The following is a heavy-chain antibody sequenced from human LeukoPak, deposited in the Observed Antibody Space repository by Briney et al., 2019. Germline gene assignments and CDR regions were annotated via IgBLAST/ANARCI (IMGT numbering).Heavy chain of an antibody. Sequence: SETLSLTCAVYGGSFSGYYWSWIRQPPGKGLEWIGEINHSGSTNYNPSLKSRVTISVDTSKNQFSLKLSSVTAADTAVYYCASYDILTGPIPWGQGTLVTVSS. CDR1: GGSFSGYY. J-gene: IGHJ5*02. V-gene: IGHV4-34*01. CDR2: INHSGST. CDR3: ASYDILTGPIP. D-gene: IGHD3-9*01.